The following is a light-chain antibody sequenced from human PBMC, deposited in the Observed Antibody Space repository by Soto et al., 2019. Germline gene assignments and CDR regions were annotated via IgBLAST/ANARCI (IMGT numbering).Light chain of an antibody. J-gene: IGKJ4*01. Sequence: GNIVTITCLASQSITTSLAWYQQKPGKAPQILIYDASKLEPGVPSRLSGGGSGTEFTLTISSLQPDDFATYYCQQYSTYPLTFGGGTKVDIK. CDR1: QSITTS. V-gene: IGKV1-5*01. CDR2: DAS. CDR3: QQYSTYPLT.